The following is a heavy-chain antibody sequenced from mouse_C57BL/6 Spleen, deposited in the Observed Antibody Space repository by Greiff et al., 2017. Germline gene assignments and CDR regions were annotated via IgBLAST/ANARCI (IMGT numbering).Heavy chain of an antibody. CDR1: GYTFTSYW. CDR3: ERTITTVRVGNFDV. CDR2: IHPNSGST. V-gene: IGHV1-64*01. J-gene: IGHJ1*03. Sequence: VQLQQPGAELVKPGASVKLSCKASGYTFTSYWMHWVTQRPGQGLQWIGMIHPNSGSTNYNEKFKSKATLTVDKSSSTAYMQLSSLPSEDSAVYYCERTITTVRVGNFDVWGTGTTGTVSS. D-gene: IGHD1-1*01.